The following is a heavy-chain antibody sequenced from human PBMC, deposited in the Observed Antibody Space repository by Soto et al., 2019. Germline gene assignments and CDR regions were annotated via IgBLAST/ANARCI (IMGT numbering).Heavy chain of an antibody. Sequence: ASVKVSCKTSGYAFSVYRLIWVRQGPGQGLEWMGWISGYNGNTDYAQKFQGRVTMTTDTSTSTAYMELRSLRSDDTAVYYCARDLGPPNWFDSWGQGTLVTVSS. CDR3: ARDLGPPNWFDS. V-gene: IGHV1-18*01. D-gene: IGHD2-8*01. J-gene: IGHJ5*01. CDR2: ISGYNGNT. CDR1: GYAFSVYR.